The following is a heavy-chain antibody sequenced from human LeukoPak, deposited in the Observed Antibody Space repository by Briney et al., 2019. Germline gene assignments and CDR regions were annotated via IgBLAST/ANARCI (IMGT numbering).Heavy chain of an antibody. CDR3: GESSTLAVAGTWYFDY. J-gene: IGHJ4*02. Sequence: PGGSLRLSCAASGFTFSSYAMSWVRQAPGKGLEWVSAISGSGGSTYYADSVKGPFTISRNNTKKTLYLQMNSLRAEDTDVYYCGESSTLAVAGTWYFDYWGQGTLVSVSS. CDR2: ISGSGGST. CDR1: GFTFSSYA. D-gene: IGHD6-19*01. V-gene: IGHV3-23*01.